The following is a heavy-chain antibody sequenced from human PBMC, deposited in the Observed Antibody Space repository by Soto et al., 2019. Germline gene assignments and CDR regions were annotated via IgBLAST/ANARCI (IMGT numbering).Heavy chain of an antibody. D-gene: IGHD1-1*01. V-gene: IGHV2-5*02. J-gene: IGHJ4*02. CDR1: GFSLSSSGMG. Sequence: QITLKESGPTLVKSAQTLTVTCTFSGFSLSSSGMGVGWIRQPPGKALEWLTLIYWDDDKRYNPSLKSGLTIXXDTSKNQVVLTMTNMDPVDTATYYCAHLHGTFFDNWGQGLLVTVSS. CDR2: IYWDDDK. CDR3: AHLHGTFFDN.